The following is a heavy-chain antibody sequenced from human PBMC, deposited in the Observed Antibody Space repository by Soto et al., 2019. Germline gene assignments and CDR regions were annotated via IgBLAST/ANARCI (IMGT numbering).Heavy chain of an antibody. D-gene: IGHD2-15*01. V-gene: IGHV3-74*01. CDR1: GFTFSNYW. CDR2: IKSDGGII. CDR3: ARGGGSSLDS. J-gene: IGHJ4*02. Sequence: EVQLVESGGGLAQPGGSLRLSCAASGFTFSNYWLHWVRQLPGKGPVWVSRIKSDGGIIGYADSVKGRFTVSRDNAQSTLYLQMNSLRAEDTAVYYCARGGGSSLDSWGQGTLVTVSS.